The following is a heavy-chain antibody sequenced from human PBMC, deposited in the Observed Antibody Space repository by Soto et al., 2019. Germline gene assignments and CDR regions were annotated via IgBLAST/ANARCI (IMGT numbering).Heavy chain of an antibody. CDR2: IYSSGST. J-gene: IGHJ5*02. D-gene: IGHD3-3*01. CDR1: GGAIGSHY. CDR3: ARGQRFSDWFDP. Sequence: SETLSLTCTISGGAIGSHYWTWIRQPAGKGLEWIGRIYSSGSTQYNPSLQSRVTMSLDTSKNQFSLRLESVTAADTAVYYCARGQRFSDWFDPWGQGTLVTVS. V-gene: IGHV4-4*07.